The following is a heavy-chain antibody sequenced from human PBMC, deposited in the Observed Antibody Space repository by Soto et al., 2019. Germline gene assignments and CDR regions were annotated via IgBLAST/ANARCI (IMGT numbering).Heavy chain of an antibody. CDR1: GFTFSDYW. Sequence: GGSLRLSCAASGFTFSDYWMHWVRQAPGKGLVWVSAISGSGGSTYYADSVKGRFTISRDNSKNTLYLQMNSLRAEDTAVYYCAKGTAEPNWFDPWGQGTLVTVSS. CDR3: AKGTAEPNWFDP. V-gene: IGHV3-23*01. D-gene: IGHD5-18*01. CDR2: ISGSGGST. J-gene: IGHJ5*02.